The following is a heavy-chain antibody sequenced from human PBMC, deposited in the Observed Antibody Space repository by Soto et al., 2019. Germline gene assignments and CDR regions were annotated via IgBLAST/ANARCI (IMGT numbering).Heavy chain of an antibody. CDR3: ARHVAMYYDILTGYQNWYFDL. J-gene: IGHJ2*01. V-gene: IGHV4-59*08. CDR2: IYYSGST. Sequence: QVQLQESGPGLVKPSETLSLTCTVSGGSISSYYWSWIRQPPGKGLGWIGYIYYSGSTNYNPSLKSRVTISVDTSKNQFSLKLSSVTAADTAVYYCARHVAMYYDILTGYQNWYFDLWGRGTLVTVSS. CDR1: GGSISSYY. D-gene: IGHD3-9*01.